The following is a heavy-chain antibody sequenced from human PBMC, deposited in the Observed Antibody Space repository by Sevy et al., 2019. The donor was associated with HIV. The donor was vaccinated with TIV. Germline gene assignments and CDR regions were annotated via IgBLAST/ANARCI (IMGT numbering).Heavy chain of an antibody. CDR2: FDPEDGET. CDR3: ATTTDYYDNSGYPFDS. J-gene: IGHJ4*02. CDR1: GYTLTELS. V-gene: IGHV1-24*01. D-gene: IGHD3-22*01. Sequence: ASVKVSCKVTGYTLTELSLHWVRQTSVKGLEWMGSFDPEDGETIYAQKFQGRITMTEDTSTDTAYMELSSLRSEDTAVYYCATTTDYYDNSGYPFDSWGQGTLVTVSS.